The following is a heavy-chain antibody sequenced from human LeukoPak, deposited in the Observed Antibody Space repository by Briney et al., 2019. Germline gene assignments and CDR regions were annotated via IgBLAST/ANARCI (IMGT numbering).Heavy chain of an antibody. CDR3: AKGYSEYTSSWFDY. V-gene: IGHV3-23*01. CDR2: ISGSGGRDST. Sequence: PGGSLTLSCAASGFTHSRIAMSWVRQAPAKGLEWVSGISGSGGRDSTYYADSVKGRFTISRDKSKNTVYLEVNSLRAEDTAVYYCAKGYSEYTSSWFDYWGQGTLVTVSS. J-gene: IGHJ4*02. CDR1: GFTHSRIA. D-gene: IGHD6-13*01.